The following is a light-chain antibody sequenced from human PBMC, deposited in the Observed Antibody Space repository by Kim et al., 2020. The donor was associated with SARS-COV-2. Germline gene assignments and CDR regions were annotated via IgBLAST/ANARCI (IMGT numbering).Light chain of an antibody. J-gene: IGKJ1*01. CDR2: SAS. CDR3: QQYGSSPWT. CDR1: QSVSTTY. Sequence: EVVLTQSPGTLALSPGERAVLSCRASQSVSTTYLAWYQQKPGQAPRLLIYSASNRATGIPDRFSGSGSGTDFTLTISRLEPEDFAVYYCQQYGSSPWTFGQGTKLEI. V-gene: IGKV3-20*01.